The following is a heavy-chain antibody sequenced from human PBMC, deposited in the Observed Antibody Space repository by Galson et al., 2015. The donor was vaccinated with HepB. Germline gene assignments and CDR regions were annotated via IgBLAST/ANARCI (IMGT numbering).Heavy chain of an antibody. J-gene: IGHJ4*02. D-gene: IGHD3-22*01. CDR3: AMRNYYDSSGYYLFDY. CDR1: GYTFTGYY. Sequence: SVKVSCKASGYTFTGYYMHWVRQAPGQGLEWMGWINPNSGGTNYAQKFQGRVTMTRDTSISTAYMGLSRLRSDDTAVYYCAMRNYYDSSGYYLFDYWGQGTLVTVSS. CDR2: INPNSGGT. V-gene: IGHV1-2*02.